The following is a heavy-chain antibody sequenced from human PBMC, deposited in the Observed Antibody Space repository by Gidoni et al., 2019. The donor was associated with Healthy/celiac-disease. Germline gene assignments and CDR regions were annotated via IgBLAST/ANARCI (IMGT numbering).Heavy chain of an antibody. Sequence: EVQLVESGGGLVQPGGSLRLSCAASGFIFSGYWMHWVRQDPGKGLVWVSSINSGGSSTNYADSVKGRFTIARDNAKNTLYLQMNRLRAEDTAVYYCARVYGGNFRDAFDIWGQGTMVTVSS. CDR2: INSGGSST. CDR1: GFIFSGYW. D-gene: IGHD4-17*01. V-gene: IGHV3-74*01. CDR3: ARVYGGNFRDAFDI. J-gene: IGHJ3*02.